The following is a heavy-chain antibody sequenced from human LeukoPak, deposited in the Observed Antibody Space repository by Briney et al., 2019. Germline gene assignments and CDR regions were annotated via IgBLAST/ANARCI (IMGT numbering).Heavy chain of an antibody. D-gene: IGHD3-3*01. CDR2: IKQEGSEK. V-gene: IGHV3-7*01. J-gene: IGHJ6*03. CDR3: ARQDTFWSGYYYYYYMDV. CDR1: GFTFSSYW. Sequence: GGSLRLSCAASGFTFSSYWMSWVRQAPGKGLERVAIIKQEGSEKYYVDSVKGRFTISRDNAKNSLYLQMNSLRAEDTAVYYCARQDTFWSGYYYYYYMDVWGKGTTVTVSS.